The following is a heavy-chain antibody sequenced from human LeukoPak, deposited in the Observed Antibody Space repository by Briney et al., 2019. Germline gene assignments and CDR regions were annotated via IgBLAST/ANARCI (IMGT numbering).Heavy chain of an antibody. CDR1: GGSINGYY. CDR2: ISDSGST. J-gene: IGHJ5*02. V-gene: IGHV4-59*01. Sequence: PSETLSPTCTVSGGSINGYYWTWIRQPPGKGLEWIGYISDSGSTNYNPSLKSRVTMSVDSSNTEFPLRLNSVTAADTAVYYCARVFRGAVTSNWFDPWGQGTLVTVSS. CDR3: ARVFRGAVTSNWFDP. D-gene: IGHD4-17*01.